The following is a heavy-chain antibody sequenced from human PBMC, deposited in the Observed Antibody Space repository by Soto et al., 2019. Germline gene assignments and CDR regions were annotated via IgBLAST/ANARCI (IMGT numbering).Heavy chain of an antibody. Sequence: QVQLVQSGAEVKKPGASVKISCKASGYTFSSSYIHWVRQAPGQGLEWMGLINPSGFSTDYAQTFQGRVTVTRDTSTSTVYMELSSLRSEDTDGYYCASGGYTYGFSAMDVWGPGTTVAVSS. D-gene: IGHD5-18*01. J-gene: IGHJ6*02. CDR2: INPSGFST. V-gene: IGHV1-46*01. CDR3: ASGGYTYGFSAMDV. CDR1: GYTFSSSY.